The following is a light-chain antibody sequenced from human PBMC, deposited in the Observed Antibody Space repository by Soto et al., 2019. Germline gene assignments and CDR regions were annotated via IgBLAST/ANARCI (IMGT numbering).Light chain of an antibody. CDR3: AAWDDSLNALV. V-gene: IGLV1-44*01. CDR2: SNN. Sequence: QSVLTQPPSASGTHGQRVTISCSGSSSNIGSNTVNWYQQLPGTAPKLLIYSNNQRPSGVPDRFSGSKSGTSASLAISGLQSEDEADYCCAAWDDSLNALVFGGGTKLTVL. CDR1: SSNIGSNT. J-gene: IGLJ2*01.